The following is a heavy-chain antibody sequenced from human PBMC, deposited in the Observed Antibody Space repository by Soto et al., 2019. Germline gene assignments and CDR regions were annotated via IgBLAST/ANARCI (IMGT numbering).Heavy chain of an antibody. CDR2: INAGNGNT. D-gene: IGHD2-2*01. Sequence: ASVKVSCKASGYTFTSYARHWVRQAPGQRLEWMGWINAGNGNTKYSQKFQGRVTITRDTPASTAYMELSSLRSEDTAVYYCARNYGSSYCSSTSCYLNWFDPWGQGTLVTVSS. CDR1: GYTFTSYA. CDR3: ARNYGSSYCSSTSCYLNWFDP. J-gene: IGHJ5*02. V-gene: IGHV1-3*01.